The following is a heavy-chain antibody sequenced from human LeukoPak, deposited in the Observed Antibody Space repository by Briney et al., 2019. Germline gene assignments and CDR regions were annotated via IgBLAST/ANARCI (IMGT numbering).Heavy chain of an antibody. CDR1: GFTFSSYA. V-gene: IGHV3-64*01. J-gene: IGHJ4*02. CDR2: ISSNGGST. D-gene: IGHD2-21*02. Sequence: GGSLRLSCAASGFTFSSYAMHWVHQAPGKGLEYVSAISSNGGSTYYANSVKGRFTISRDNSKNTLYLQMGSLRAEDMAVYYCARDLRGDYYFDYWGQGTLVAVSS. CDR3: ARDLRGDYYFDY.